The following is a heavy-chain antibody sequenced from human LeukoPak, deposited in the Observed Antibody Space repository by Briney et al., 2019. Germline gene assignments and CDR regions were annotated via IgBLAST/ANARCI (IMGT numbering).Heavy chain of an antibody. CDR3: ARGGSRGGLFPL. Sequence: PSETLSLTCTVSGGSISSGDYYWSWIRQPPGKGLEWIGYIYYSGSTNYNPSLKSRVTISVDTSKNQFSLKLSSVTAADTAVYYCARGGSRGGLFPLWGQGTLVTVSS. J-gene: IGHJ4*02. CDR1: GGSISSGDYY. V-gene: IGHV4-61*08. CDR2: IYYSGST. D-gene: IGHD4-23*01.